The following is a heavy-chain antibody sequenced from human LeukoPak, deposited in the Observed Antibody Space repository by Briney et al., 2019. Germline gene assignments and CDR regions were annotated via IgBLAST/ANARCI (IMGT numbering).Heavy chain of an antibody. CDR1: GYTFISYG. V-gene: IGHV1-18*01. CDR3: ARVQAQRGYLVGATKWFDP. D-gene: IGHD1-26*01. J-gene: IGHJ5*02. CDR2: ISAYNGNT. Sequence: GASVKVSCKGSGYTFISYGISWVRQAPGQGLEWMGWISAYNGNTNYAQNLQGRVTMTTDTSTSTAYMELRSLRSDDTAVHYCARVQAQRGYLVGATKWFDPWGQGTLVTVSS.